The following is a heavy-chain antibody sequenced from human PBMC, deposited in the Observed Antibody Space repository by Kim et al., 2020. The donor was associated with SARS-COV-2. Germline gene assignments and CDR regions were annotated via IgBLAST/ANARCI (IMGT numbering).Heavy chain of an antibody. CDR1: GFTFSIYW. Sequence: GGSLRLSCAASGFTFSIYWMSWVRQIPGKGLEWVANMNQDGRQKYYVDSVKGRFTISRDNAESSLYLQMNSLGAEDTAVYYCARDDTFGRTAVWGQGTRGTVS. V-gene: IGHV3-7*01. CDR2: MNQDGRQK. J-gene: IGHJ3*01. D-gene: IGHD3-16*01. CDR3: ARDDTFGRTAV.